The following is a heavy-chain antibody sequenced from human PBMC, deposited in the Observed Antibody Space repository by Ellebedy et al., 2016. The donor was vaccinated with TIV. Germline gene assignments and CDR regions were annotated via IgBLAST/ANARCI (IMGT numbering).Heavy chain of an antibody. J-gene: IGHJ6*03. CDR2: INHSGST. V-gene: IGHV4-34*01. D-gene: IGHD3-10*01. CDR1: GGSFSGYY. Sequence: SETLSLTXAVYGGSFSGYYWSWIRQPPGKGLEWIGEINHSGSTNYNPSLKSRVTISVDTSKNQFSLKLSSVTAADTAVYFCARDVMVRGVPPRYYYMDVWGKGATVTVSS. CDR3: ARDVMVRGVPPRYYYMDV.